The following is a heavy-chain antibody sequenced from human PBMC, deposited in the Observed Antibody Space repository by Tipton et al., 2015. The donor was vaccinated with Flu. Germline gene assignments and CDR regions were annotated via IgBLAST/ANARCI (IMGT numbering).Heavy chain of an antibody. Sequence: QSGAEVKKPGSSVKVSCKASGGTFSSYAISWVRQAPGQGLEWMGGIIPIFGTANYAQKFQGRVTITADKSTSTAYMELSSLRSEDTAVYYCAGSPGDYYGSGSYYSPFDYWGQGTLATVSS. CDR3: AGSPGDYYGSGSYYSPFDY. J-gene: IGHJ4*02. CDR1: GGTFSSYA. CDR2: IIPIFGTA. V-gene: IGHV1-69*06. D-gene: IGHD3-10*01.